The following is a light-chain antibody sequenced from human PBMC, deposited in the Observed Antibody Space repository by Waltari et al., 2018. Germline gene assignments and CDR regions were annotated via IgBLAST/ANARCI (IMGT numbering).Light chain of an antibody. J-gene: IGKJ2*01. CDR1: QSLSSN. Sequence: IVMTQSPATLSASPGERATLSCKASQSLSSNLAWYQQQPGQLPRLLIYGASTRATGIPARFSGSGSGTEFTLTIASLQPEDFGTFFCQQSFTFPYTFGPGTKLEI. CDR2: GAS. V-gene: IGKV3-15*01. CDR3: QQSFTFPYT.